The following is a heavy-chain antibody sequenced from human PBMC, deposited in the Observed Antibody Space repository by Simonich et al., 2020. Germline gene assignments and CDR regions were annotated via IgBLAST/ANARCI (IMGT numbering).Heavy chain of an antibody. Sequence: QVQLVQSGAEVKKPGASVKVSCKASGYTFTGYYMHWVRQAPGQGLEGGGWINPNSGGTNYAQKFQGRVTMTRDTSISTAYMELSRLRSDDTAVYYCARAFYSGSYSFDPWGQGTLVTVSS. V-gene: IGHV1-2*02. CDR3: ARAFYSGSYSFDP. D-gene: IGHD1-26*01. CDR1: GYTFTGYY. CDR2: INPNSGGT. J-gene: IGHJ5*02.